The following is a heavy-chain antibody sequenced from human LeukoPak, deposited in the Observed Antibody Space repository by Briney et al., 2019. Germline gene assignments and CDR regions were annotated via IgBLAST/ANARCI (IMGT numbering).Heavy chain of an antibody. Sequence: GGSLRLSCAASGSAVSSNYMNWVRQGPGKGLEWISTIFSDDTTYYADSVKGRFIISRDNFKNTLYLQMSSLRVEDTAVYYCARDPRVDHSGMDVWGQGTTVTVSS. CDR3: ARDPRVDHSGMDV. J-gene: IGHJ6*02. D-gene: IGHD2-15*01. CDR1: GSAVSSNY. V-gene: IGHV3-66*01. CDR2: IFSDDTT.